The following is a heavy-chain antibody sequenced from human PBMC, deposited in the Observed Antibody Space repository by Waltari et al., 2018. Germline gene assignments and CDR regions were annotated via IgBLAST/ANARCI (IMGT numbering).Heavy chain of an antibody. V-gene: IGHV4-31*01. CDR2: VYKSGST. D-gene: IGHD2-2*01. CDR3: ARVGGIRGYAPVGAFDI. J-gene: IGHJ3*02. Sequence: VQLQESGSGLVKPSQTLSLTCSVSGDSISSGSYWWTWLRQYPGKGLEWIGYVYKSGSTSYNPSLKSLVIISVDMSENQFSLRLNSVTAADTAVYYCARVGGIRGYAPVGAFDIWGQGKMVTVSS. CDR1: GDSISSGSYW.